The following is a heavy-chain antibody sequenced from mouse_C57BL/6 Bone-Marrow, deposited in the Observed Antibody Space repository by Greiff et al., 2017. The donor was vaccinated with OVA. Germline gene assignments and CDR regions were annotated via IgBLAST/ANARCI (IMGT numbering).Heavy chain of an antibody. CDR1: GYSITSGYY. CDR2: ISYDGSN. J-gene: IGHJ3*01. Sequence: EVKLVESGPGLVKPSQSLSLTCSVTGYSITSGYYWNWIRQFPGNKLEWMGYISYDGSNNYNPSLKNRISITRDTSKNQFFLKLNSVTTEDTATYYCAREDSSGWRFAYWGQGTLVTVSA. D-gene: IGHD3-2*02. V-gene: IGHV3-6*01. CDR3: AREDSSGWRFAY.